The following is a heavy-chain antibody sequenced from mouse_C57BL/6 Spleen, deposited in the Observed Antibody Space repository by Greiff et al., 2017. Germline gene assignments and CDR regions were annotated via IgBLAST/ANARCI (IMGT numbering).Heavy chain of an antibody. V-gene: IGHV1-26*01. CDR1: GFTFTDYY. D-gene: IGHD1-1*01. CDR2: INPNNGGT. CDR3: ARGKHYDGSIAY. Sequence: VQLQQSGPELVKPGASVKISCTASGFTFTDYYMNWVKQSHGKSLEWIGDINPNNGGTSYDQKFKGKATLTVDKSSSTAYMELRSLTSEDSAVYYCARGKHYDGSIAYWGQGTPVTVSA. J-gene: IGHJ3*01.